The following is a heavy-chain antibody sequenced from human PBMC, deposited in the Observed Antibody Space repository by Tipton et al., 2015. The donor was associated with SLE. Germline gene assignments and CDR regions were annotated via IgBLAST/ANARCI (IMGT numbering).Heavy chain of an antibody. D-gene: IGHD6-13*01. Sequence: SLRLSCAASGFTFDDYGMHWVRQAPGKGLEWVARIWYDGSNEHYADSVKGRFTISRDNSRNTLSLQINSLRVEDTAVYFCARDYSSSRGNWLDPWGQGTLVTVSS. CDR2: IWYDGSNE. J-gene: IGHJ5*02. CDR3: ARDYSSSRGNWLDP. CDR1: GFTFDDYG. V-gene: IGHV3-33*08.